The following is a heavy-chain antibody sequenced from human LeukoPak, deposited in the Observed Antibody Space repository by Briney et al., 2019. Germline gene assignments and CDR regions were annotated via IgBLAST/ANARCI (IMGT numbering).Heavy chain of an antibody. CDR3: ARGLYWGSAGNGICYMDV. V-gene: IGHV4-34*01. CDR1: GGSISGYD. J-gene: IGHJ6*03. D-gene: IGHD7-27*01. CDR2: INESGRT. Sequence: SETLSLTCGVYGGSISGYDWSWVRQSPGKGLEWIGEINESGRTNYNPSLKSRVTISVDVSKNQFSLNLNSMNAADTAVYFCARGLYWGSAGNGICYMDVWGTGTTVTVSS.